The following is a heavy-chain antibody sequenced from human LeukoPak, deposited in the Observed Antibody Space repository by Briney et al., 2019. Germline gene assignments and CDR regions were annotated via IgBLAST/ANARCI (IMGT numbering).Heavy chain of an antibody. CDR1: GFTFSSYA. V-gene: IGHV3-23*01. J-gene: IGHJ4*02. D-gene: IGHD4-17*01. Sequence: GGSLRLSCAASGFTFSSYAMSWVRQAPGKGLEWVSAISGSGGSTYYADSVKGRFTISSDNPKNTLYLQMNSLRAEDTAVYYCAKDVYYGYFDYWGQGTLVTVSS. CDR2: ISGSGGST. CDR3: AKDVYYGYFDY.